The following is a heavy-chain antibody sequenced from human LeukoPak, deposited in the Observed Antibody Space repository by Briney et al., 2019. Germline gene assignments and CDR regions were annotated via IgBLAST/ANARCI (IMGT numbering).Heavy chain of an antibody. CDR1: GYTFTGYY. V-gene: IGHV1-2*02. Sequence: ASVKVSCKASGYTFTGYYMHWVRQAPGQGLEWMGWINPNSGGTNYAQKFRGRVTMTRDTSISTAYMELSRLRSDDTAVYYCAREGRDGYKRLDYWGQGTLVTVSS. CDR2: INPNSGGT. D-gene: IGHD5-24*01. J-gene: IGHJ4*02. CDR3: AREGRDGYKRLDY.